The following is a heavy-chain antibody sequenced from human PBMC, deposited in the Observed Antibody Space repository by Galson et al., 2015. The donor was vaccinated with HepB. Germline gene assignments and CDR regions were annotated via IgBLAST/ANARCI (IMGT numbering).Heavy chain of an antibody. V-gene: IGHV3-30-3*01. Sequence: SLRLSCAASGFTFSSYAMHWVRQAPGKGLEWVAVISYDGSNKYYADSVKGRFTISRDNSKNTLYLQMNSLRAEDTAVYYCARDSDSSGWPTYYLDYWGQGTLVTVSS. J-gene: IGHJ4*02. CDR1: GFTFSSYA. CDR2: ISYDGSNK. CDR3: ARDSDSSGWPTYYLDY. D-gene: IGHD6-19*01.